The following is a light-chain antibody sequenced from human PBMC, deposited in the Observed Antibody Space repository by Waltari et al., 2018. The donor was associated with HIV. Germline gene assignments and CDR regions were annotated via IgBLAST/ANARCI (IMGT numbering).Light chain of an antibody. CDR2: EVT. J-gene: IGLJ2*01. CDR1: SSDIGGYNY. Sequence: QPALTQPPSASGSPGQSVTISCTGTSSDIGGYNYVSWYQQHPGKAPKLIIYEVTKRPSGLPSRFSGSKSGNTASLTVSGLQAEDEADYYGVSYAGSNTVIFGGGTKLTVL. CDR3: VSYAGSNTVI. V-gene: IGLV2-8*01.